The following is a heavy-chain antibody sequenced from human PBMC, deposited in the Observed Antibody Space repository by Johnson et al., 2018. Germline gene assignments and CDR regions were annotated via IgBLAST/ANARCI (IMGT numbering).Heavy chain of an antibody. Sequence: EVQLLESGAEVKKPGESLRISCKGSGNNFNTFWIGWVRQVPGKGLEWMGLIYPGDSDTRYNPSFQGQVTNSAGKSINTAYLQWSSLGASDTAMSYCARPYTPSSSVDYWGQGTLVTVSS. V-gene: IGHV5-51*01. CDR2: IYPGDSDT. D-gene: IGHD2-2*02. CDR3: ARPYTPSSSVDY. CDR1: GNNFNTFW. J-gene: IGHJ4*02.